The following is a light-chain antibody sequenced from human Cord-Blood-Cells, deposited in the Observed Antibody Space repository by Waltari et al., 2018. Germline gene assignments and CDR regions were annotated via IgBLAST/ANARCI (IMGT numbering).Light chain of an antibody. CDR2: DAS. CDR1: PSVRSY. J-gene: IGKJ4*01. Sequence: EIVLTQSPATRSLSPGERATFACRACPSVRSYFAGDQQKPVQAPRLLIYDASNRATGSPASFSGSASGTDFTLTISSLEPEDFAVYYCQQRSNWPPLTFGGGTKVDIK. CDR3: QQRSNWPPLT. V-gene: IGKV3-11*01.